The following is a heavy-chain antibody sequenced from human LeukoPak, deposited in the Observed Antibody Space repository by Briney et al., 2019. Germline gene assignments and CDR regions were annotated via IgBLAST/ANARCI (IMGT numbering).Heavy chain of an antibody. J-gene: IGHJ4*02. CDR3: ARVYNDLWFGELYFDY. V-gene: IGHV3-30-3*01. D-gene: IGHD3-10*01. Sequence: PGRSLRLSCAASGFTFSSYAMHWARQAPGKGLEWVAVISYDGSNKYYADSVKGRFTISRDNSKNTLYLQMNSLRAEDTAVYYCARVYNDLWFGELYFDYWGQGTLVTVSS. CDR2: ISYDGSNK. CDR1: GFTFSSYA.